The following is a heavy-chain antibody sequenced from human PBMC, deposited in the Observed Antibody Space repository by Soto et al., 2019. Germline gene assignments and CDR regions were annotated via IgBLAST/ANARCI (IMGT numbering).Heavy chain of an antibody. J-gene: IGHJ4*02. CDR2: IYSDDTT. CDR3: ARGFNWLDY. V-gene: IGHV3-53*01. Sequence: GGSLRLSCAASGFTFSSYAMTWVRQAPGKGLEWVSVIYSDDTTDYADSVKGRFTISRDNSKNTLHLHMNSLRVEDTAVYYCARGFNWLDYWGQGALVTVSS. CDR1: GFTFSSYA. D-gene: IGHD1-20*01.